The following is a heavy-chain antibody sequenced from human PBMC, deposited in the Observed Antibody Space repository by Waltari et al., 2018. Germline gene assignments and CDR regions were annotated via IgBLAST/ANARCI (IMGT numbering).Heavy chain of an antibody. CDR2: IYYSGST. D-gene: IGHD2-15*01. V-gene: IGHV4-39*01. CDR1: GGSISSSSYY. CDR3: ARHCGSCYSGWFDP. Sequence: QLQLPESGPGLVKPSETLSLTCTVPGGSISSSSYYWGWIRQPPGKGLEWIGSIYYSGSTYYNLSLKSRVTISVDTSKNQFSLKLSSVTAADTAVYYCARHCGSCYSGWFDPWGQGTLVTVSS. J-gene: IGHJ5*02.